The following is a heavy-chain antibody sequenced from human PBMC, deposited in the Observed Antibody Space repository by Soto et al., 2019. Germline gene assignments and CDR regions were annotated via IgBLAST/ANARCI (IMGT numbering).Heavy chain of an antibody. CDR1: GCSFTAFH. V-gene: IGHV1-46*01. CDR2: INPNIGHA. Sequence: ASVKVSCKASGCSFTAFHMHWVRQAPGLGLEWMGIINPNIGHANIAQRFQGRVALTWDTSTSTVYMELSGLRSDDTAVYYCARDRLLSRIFGVVWPPPDRSMDVWGQGTTVTVSS. D-gene: IGHD3-3*02. CDR3: ARDRLLSRIFGVVWPPPDRSMDV. J-gene: IGHJ6*02.